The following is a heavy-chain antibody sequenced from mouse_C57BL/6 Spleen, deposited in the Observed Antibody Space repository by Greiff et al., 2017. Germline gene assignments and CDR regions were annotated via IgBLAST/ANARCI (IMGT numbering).Heavy chain of an antibody. CDR3: ARQGWLPSYFDV. CDR1: GYAFSSSW. D-gene: IGHD2-3*01. CDR2: IYPGDGDT. Sequence: QVQLQQSGAELVKPGASVKISCKASGYAFSSSWMNWVKQRPGKGLEWIGQIYPGDGDTNYNGKFKGKATLTADKSSSTAYMQLSSLTSEDSAVYFCARQGWLPSYFDVWGTGTTVTVSS. V-gene: IGHV1-80*01. J-gene: IGHJ1*03.